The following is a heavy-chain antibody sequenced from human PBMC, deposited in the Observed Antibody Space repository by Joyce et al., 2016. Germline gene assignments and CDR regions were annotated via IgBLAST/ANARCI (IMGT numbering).Heavy chain of an antibody. J-gene: IGHJ3*01. Sequence: EVQLVESGGDLVQPGGSLKLSCATSGFRFDASAIHWVRQAPGKGLEWVVRIRSKANGYTTAYAVPVKGRFSISRDDSKNVAFLQMSSLKTEDTAIYFCTRLGGSDAFDFWGRGTMVTVSS. CDR1: GFRFDASA. CDR3: TRLGGSDAFDF. D-gene: IGHD4-23*01. V-gene: IGHV3-73*01. CDR2: IRSKANGYTT.